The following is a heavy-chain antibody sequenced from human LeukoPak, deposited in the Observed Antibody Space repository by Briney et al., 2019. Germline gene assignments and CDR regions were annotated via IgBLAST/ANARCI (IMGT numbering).Heavy chain of an antibody. CDR2: IYYSGST. J-gene: IGHJ6*03. Sequence: SETLSLTCTVPGGSISSYYWSWIRQPPGKGLEWIGYIYYSGSTNYNPSLKSRVTISVDTSKNQFSLKLSSVTAADTAVYYCARVGHSMIPMYYYYYMDVWGKGTTVTVSS. CDR3: ARVGHSMIPMYYYYYMDV. D-gene: IGHD2-15*01. V-gene: IGHV4-59*01. CDR1: GGSISSYY.